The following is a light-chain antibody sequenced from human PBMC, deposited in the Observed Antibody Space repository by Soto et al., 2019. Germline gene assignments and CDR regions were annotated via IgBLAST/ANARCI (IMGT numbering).Light chain of an antibody. CDR1: SSDVGAYNY. CDR3: SSYTTSSLGV. V-gene: IGLV2-14*01. J-gene: IGLJ2*01. Sequence: QSALTQPASVSGSPGQSITISCTGTSSDVGAYNYVSWYQQHPGKAPKLIIYEVSNRPSGVSNRFSGSKSGNTASLTISGLQAEDEGDYYCSSYTTSSLGVFGGGTKLTVL. CDR2: EVS.